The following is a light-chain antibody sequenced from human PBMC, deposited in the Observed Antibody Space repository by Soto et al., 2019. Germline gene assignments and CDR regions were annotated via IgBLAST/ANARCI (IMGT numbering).Light chain of an antibody. CDR2: GAS. J-gene: IGKJ1*01. V-gene: IGKV3-20*01. CDR3: QQYVGSPRT. CDR1: QSIKSNS. Sequence: IGLTQSPGTVSLSPGERATLSCRASQSIKSNSLACYQQRPGQALRLLIYGASSRDTGIQERFSGSGSGTDFTLTISRLEPEDFAVYYCQQYVGSPRTFGQGTKVEIK.